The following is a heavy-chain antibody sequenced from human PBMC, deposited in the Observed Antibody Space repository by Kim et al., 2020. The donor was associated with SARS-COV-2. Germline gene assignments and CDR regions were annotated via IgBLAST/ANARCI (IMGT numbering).Heavy chain of an antibody. V-gene: IGHV3-23*01. J-gene: IGHJ4*02. CDR3: AKALKRLRDGSIGDY. Sequence: DAVKGRFTISRDNSKNTLYLQMNSLRAEDTAVYYCAKALKRLRDGSIGDYWGQGTLVTVSS. D-gene: IGHD3-22*01.